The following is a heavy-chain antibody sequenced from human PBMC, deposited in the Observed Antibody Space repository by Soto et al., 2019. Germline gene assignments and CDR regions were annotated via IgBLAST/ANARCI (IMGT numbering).Heavy chain of an antibody. CDR3: ARENSGWSFDY. J-gene: IGHJ4*02. CDR2: IYYSGST. CDR1: GYSISYYY. Sequence: SETLSLTCTLSGYSISYYYSSWFRQPPGKGLEWIGYIYYSGSTNYNPSLKSRVTISVDTSKNQFSLKLSSVTAADTAVYNWARENSGWSFDYWGQGTLVTVSS. V-gene: IGHV4-59*01. D-gene: IGHD6-19*01.